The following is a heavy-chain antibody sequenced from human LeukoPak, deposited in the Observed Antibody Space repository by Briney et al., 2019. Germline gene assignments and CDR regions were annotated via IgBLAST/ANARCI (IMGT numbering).Heavy chain of an antibody. CDR1: GFTFSSYA. J-gene: IGHJ6*04. V-gene: IGHV3-23*01. Sequence: GGSLRLSCAASGFTFSSYAMSWVRQAPGKGLEWVSAISGSGGSTYYADSVKGRFTISRDDSKNTAYLQMNSLKTEDTAVYHCTKNPGGMDVWGKGTTVTVSS. CDR3: TKNPGGMDV. CDR2: ISGSGGST. D-gene: IGHD1-1*01.